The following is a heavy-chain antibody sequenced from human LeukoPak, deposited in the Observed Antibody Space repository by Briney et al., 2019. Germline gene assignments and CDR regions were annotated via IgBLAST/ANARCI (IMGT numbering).Heavy chain of an antibody. CDR3: ARSGIGGGFDI. CDR1: AFSMNDFW. D-gene: IGHD2-15*01. CDR2: INKDATIT. J-gene: IGHJ3*02. V-gene: IGHV3-74*01. Sequence: GGSLRLSCAASAFSMNDFWMHWVRQGPGKGLEWVSRINKDATITTYADSVKGRFTVSRDNVKNMVYLDMNGLRGDDTAVYYCARSGIGGGFDIWGRGATVTVSS.